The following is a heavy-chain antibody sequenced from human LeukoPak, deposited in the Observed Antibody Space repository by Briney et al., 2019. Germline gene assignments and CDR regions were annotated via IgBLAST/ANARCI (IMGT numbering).Heavy chain of an antibody. J-gene: IGHJ5*02. V-gene: IGHV4-39*01. CDR1: GGSISSGGYY. Sequence: SETLSLTCTVSGGSISSGGYYWGWIRQPPGKGLEWIGSIYYSGSTYYNPSLKSRVTISVDTSKNQFSLKLSSVTAADTAVYYCARLAVAGIGEFDPWGQGTLVTVSS. D-gene: IGHD6-19*01. CDR3: ARLAVAGIGEFDP. CDR2: IYYSGST.